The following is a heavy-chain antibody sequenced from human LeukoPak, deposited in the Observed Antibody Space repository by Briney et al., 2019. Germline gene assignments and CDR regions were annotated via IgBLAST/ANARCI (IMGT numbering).Heavy chain of an antibody. J-gene: IGHJ4*02. Sequence: ASVKVSCKASGYTFTSYDINWVRQATGQGLEWMGWMNPNSGNTGYAQKFQGRVTITRNTSISTAYMELSSLRSEDTAVYYCARVGYYYDSSGYYYGLDYWGQGTLVTVSS. CDR2: MNPNSGNT. V-gene: IGHV1-8*01. CDR1: GYTFTSYD. CDR3: ARVGYYYDSSGYYYGLDY. D-gene: IGHD3-22*01.